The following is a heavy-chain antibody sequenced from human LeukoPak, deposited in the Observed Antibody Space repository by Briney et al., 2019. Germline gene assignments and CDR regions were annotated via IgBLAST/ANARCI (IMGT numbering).Heavy chain of an antibody. J-gene: IGHJ4*02. V-gene: IGHV3-23*01. CDR2: ISGSGGST. CDR1: GFTFNSYA. CDR3: AKGIVVPAAQYYFDY. D-gene: IGHD2-2*01. Sequence: GGSLRLSCAASGFTFNSYAMSWVRQAPGKGLEWVSAISGSGGSTYYADSVKGRFTISRDNSKNTLYLQMNSLRAEDTALYYCAKGIVVPAAQYYFDYWGQGTLVTVSS.